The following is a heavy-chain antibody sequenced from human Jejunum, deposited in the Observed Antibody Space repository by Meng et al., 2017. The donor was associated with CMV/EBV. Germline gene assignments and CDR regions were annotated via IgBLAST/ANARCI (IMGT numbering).Heavy chain of an antibody. CDR2: IYYSGST. V-gene: IGHV4-39*01. Sequence: QRQLQESGPGLVKPSETLSLTCIVSGDSISGSTYYWGWIRQPPGKGLEWIGNIYYSGSTYYNPSLKSRVTISVDTSKNQFSLKLSSVTAADTAVYYCASPLGILGIVDLWGRGTLVTVSS. J-gene: IGHJ2*01. CDR3: ASPLGILGIVDL. D-gene: IGHD7-27*01. CDR1: GDSISGSTYY.